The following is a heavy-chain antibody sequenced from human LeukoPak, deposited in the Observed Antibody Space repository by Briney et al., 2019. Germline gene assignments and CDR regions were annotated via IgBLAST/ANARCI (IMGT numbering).Heavy chain of an antibody. Sequence: PSETLSLTCTVSGDSISSGGNYWSWLRQHPGTRLEWLGYIYYSGSTYYNPSLKSRLTISVDTSKNQFSLKLSSVTAADTAVYYRARWGNSGYASGYFDYWGQGTLVTVSS. D-gene: IGHD5-12*01. CDR3: ARWGNSGYASGYFDY. V-gene: IGHV4-31*03. CDR2: IYYSGST. CDR1: GDSISSGGNY. J-gene: IGHJ4*02.